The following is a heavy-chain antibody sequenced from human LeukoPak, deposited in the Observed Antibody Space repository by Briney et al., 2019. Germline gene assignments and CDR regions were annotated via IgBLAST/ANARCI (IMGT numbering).Heavy chain of an antibody. CDR2: MSIDGTSR. D-gene: IGHD1-1*01. V-gene: IGHV3-74*01. J-gene: IGHJ3*02. CDR1: GFSFSTSW. CDR3: ARGDRPVIGNDAFDI. Sequence: GGSLRLSCGASGFSFSTSWMHWVRQAPGKGLVWVSRMSIDGTSRSYADSVKGRFTISRDSTKNTLYLQMNSLSVEDTAIYYCARGDRPVIGNDAFDIWGQGTMVTVSS.